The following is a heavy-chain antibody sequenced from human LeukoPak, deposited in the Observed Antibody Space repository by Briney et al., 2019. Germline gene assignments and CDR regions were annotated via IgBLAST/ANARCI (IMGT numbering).Heavy chain of an antibody. Sequence: ASVKVSCKASGYTFTSYDINWVRQATGQGLEWMGWMNPNSGNTGYAQKFQGRVTMTRNTSISTAYMELSSLRSEDTAVYYCARRYYGSGSYFRYYGMDVWGQGTRSPSP. J-gene: IGHJ6*02. CDR1: GYTFTSYD. D-gene: IGHD3-10*01. CDR3: ARRYYGSGSYFRYYGMDV. CDR2: MNPNSGNT. V-gene: IGHV1-8*01.